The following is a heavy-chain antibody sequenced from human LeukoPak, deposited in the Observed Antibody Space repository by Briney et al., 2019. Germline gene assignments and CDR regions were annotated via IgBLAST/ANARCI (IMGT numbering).Heavy chain of an antibody. CDR1: GFTFSSYG. CDR2: ISYDGSNK. Sequence: GRSLRLSCAASGFTFSSYGMHWVRQAPGKGLEWVAVISYDGSNKYYADSVKGRFTISRDNSKNTLYLQMNSLRAEDTAVYYCAKDPGGNWFDPWGQGTLVTVSS. V-gene: IGHV3-30*18. J-gene: IGHJ5*02. CDR3: AKDPGGNWFDP. D-gene: IGHD3-10*01.